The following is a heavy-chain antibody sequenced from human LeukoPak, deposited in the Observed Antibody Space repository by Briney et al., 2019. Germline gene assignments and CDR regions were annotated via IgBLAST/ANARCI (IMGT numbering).Heavy chain of an antibody. CDR1: GFIFSNYA. Sequence: GGSLRLSCAASGFIFSNYAIHWVRQAPGKGLDWVAIISYDGNNKYYADSVKGRFTISRDNSKNTLYLQMNSLRAEDTAVYYCARETDFDWLGEGTDAFDIWGQGTMVTVSS. CDR3: ARETDFDWLGEGTDAFDI. CDR2: ISYDGNNK. J-gene: IGHJ3*02. V-gene: IGHV3-30-3*01. D-gene: IGHD3-9*01.